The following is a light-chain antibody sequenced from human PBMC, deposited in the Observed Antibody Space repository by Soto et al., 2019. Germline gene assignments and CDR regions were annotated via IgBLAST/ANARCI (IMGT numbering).Light chain of an antibody. CDR3: QQYGSLIT. Sequence: EIVFTQSPGTPSLSPGEKATPSCRASQSVSSSYLAWYQRKPGQAPRLLIHGASTRAAGISDRFSGSGSGTDFTLTISRLEPEDFAVYYCQQYGSLITFGGGTKVDIK. CDR1: QSVSSSY. CDR2: GAS. V-gene: IGKV3-20*01. J-gene: IGKJ4*01.